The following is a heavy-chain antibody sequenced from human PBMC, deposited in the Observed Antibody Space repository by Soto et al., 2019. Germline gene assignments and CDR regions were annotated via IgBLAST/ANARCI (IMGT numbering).Heavy chain of an antibody. CDR1: GFTFSSYA. Sequence: GGSLRLSCAASGFTFSSYAMSWVRQAPGKGLEWVSAISGSGGSTYYADSVKGRFTISRDNSKNTLYLQMNSLRVEDTAVYYCAKKMYDFVWGSYRHYYFDYWGQGTLVTVSS. V-gene: IGHV3-23*01. D-gene: IGHD3-16*02. CDR2: ISGSGGST. CDR3: AKKMYDFVWGSYRHYYFDY. J-gene: IGHJ4*02.